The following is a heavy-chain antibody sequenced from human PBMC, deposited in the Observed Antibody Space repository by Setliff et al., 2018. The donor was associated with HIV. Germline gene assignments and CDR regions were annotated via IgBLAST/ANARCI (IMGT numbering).Heavy chain of an antibody. D-gene: IGHD3-10*01. CDR2: ISYSGKT. J-gene: IGHJ5*02. V-gene: IGHV4-39*07. CDR1: GVPTSASTYY. CDR3: ARGWGAGSYSRPSWFDP. Sequence: PSETLSLTCTVSGVPTSASTYYWGWIRQPPGKGLDWIGYISYSGKTYYNPSLKSRVTISADTSKNQFSLKMGSLTAADTDVYYCARGWGAGSYSRPSWFDPWGQGTLVTVSS.